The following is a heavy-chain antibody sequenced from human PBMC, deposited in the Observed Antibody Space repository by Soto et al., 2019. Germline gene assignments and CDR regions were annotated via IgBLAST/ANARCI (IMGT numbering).Heavy chain of an antibody. CDR3: ASDQGCGWFGH. CDR2: ISAYNGNT. V-gene: IGHV1-18*01. Sequence: QVQLVQSGAEVKKPGASVKVSCKASGYTFSSYGISWVRQAPGQGLEGMGWISAYNGNTNYAQNLQGRVTMTTDTSTRTAYVEVGCLRSDGPAVSYWASDQGCGWFGHWGRGPLFPVSS. CDR1: GYTFSSYG. J-gene: IGHJ5*02. D-gene: IGHD1-26*01.